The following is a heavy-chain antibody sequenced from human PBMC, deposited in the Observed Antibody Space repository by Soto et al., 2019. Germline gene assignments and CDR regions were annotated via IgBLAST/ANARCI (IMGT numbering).Heavy chain of an antibody. V-gene: IGHV3-11*01. J-gene: IGHJ5*02. D-gene: IGHD2-21*01. CDR2: ISSSGSII. CDR1: GFTFSDYY. CDR3: ARHGLFA. Sequence: VQLVQSGGGLVKPGGSLRLSCAASGFTFSDYYRSWIRQAPWKGLAWVSDISSSGSIIYYADSVKGPFTISRANAEDALYMPMNGLRAEATAVYYCARHGLFAWGQGTLVTVAS.